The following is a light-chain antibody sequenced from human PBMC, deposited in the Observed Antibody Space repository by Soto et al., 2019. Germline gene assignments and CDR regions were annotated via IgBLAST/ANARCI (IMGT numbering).Light chain of an antibody. CDR1: SSDVGGYNY. J-gene: IGLJ2*01. CDR2: DVS. CDR3: SSYTSSSTVV. Sequence: QSALTQPASVSGSPGQSITISCAGTSSDVGGYNYVSWYQHHPGKAPQLMIYDVSNRPSGVSNRFSGSKSDTTASLTISGLQAEDEADYYCSSYTSSSTVVFGGGTKRTVL. V-gene: IGLV2-14*03.